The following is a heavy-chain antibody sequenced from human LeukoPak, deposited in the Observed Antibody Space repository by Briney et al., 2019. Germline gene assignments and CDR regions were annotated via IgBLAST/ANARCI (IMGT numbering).Heavy chain of an antibody. J-gene: IGHJ3*02. CDR1: GGSISSYY. CDR3: AFGSTSWGAFDI. CDR2: IYYSGST. D-gene: IGHD2-2*01. Sequence: SETLSLTCTVSGGSISSYYWSWIRQPPGKGLEWIGYIYYSGSTNYNPSLKSRVTISVDTSKNQFSLKLSSVTAADTAVYYCAFGSTSWGAFDIWGQGTMDTVSS. V-gene: IGHV4-59*01.